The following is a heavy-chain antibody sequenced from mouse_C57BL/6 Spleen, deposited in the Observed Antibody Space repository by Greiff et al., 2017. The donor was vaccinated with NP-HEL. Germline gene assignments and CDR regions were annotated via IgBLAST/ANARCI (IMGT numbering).Heavy chain of an antibody. CDR1: GYAFSSSW. D-gene: IGHD1-1*01. CDR2: IYPGDGDT. Sequence: QVQLQQSGPELVKPGASVKISCKASGYAFSSSWMNWVKQRPGKGLEWIGRIYPGDGDTNYNGKFKGKATLTADKSSSTAYMQLSSLTSEDSAVYFCASYYYGSSYWAYWGQGTLVTVSA. J-gene: IGHJ3*01. CDR3: ASYYYGSSYWAY. V-gene: IGHV1-82*01.